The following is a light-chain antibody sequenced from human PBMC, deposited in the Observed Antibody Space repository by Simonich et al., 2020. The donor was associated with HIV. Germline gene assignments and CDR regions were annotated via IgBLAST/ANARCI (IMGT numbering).Light chain of an antibody. J-gene: IGKJ3*01. V-gene: IGKV4-1*01. Sequence: DIVMTQSPDSLAVSLGERAPINCKSLQGLFSSYNSKNYLACYQQKPEQPPKLLIYWESTRESGVPDRFSGSGSGTDFTLSISSLQAEDVAIYYCQQYYSIPFTFGPGTKVDIK. CDR1: QGLFSSYNSKNY. CDR3: QQYYSIPFT. CDR2: WES.